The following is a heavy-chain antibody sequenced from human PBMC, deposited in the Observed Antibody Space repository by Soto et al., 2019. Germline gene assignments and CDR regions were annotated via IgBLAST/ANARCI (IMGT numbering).Heavy chain of an antibody. CDR3: ARGVYDFWNGHPKGLGY. Sequence: GGSLRLSCAASGFTFSSYAMSWVRQAPGKGLEWVSAISGSGGSTYYADSVKGRFTISRDNSKNTLYLQMNSLKTEVTAVYYCARGVYDFWNGHPKGLGYWGQGTVVTVSS. D-gene: IGHD3-3*01. CDR2: ISGSGGST. J-gene: IGHJ4*02. V-gene: IGHV3-23*01. CDR1: GFTFSSYA.